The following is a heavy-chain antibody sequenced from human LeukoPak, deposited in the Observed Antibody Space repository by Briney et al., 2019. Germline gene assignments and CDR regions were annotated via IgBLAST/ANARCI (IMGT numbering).Heavy chain of an antibody. Sequence: SQTLSLTCTVSGGSISSYYWSWIRQPPGKGLEWIGYIYYSGSTNYNPSLKSRVTISVDTSKNQFSLKLSSVTAADTAVYYCARVANYDFWSGYLYYFDYWGQGTLVTVSS. CDR1: GGSISSYY. J-gene: IGHJ4*02. V-gene: IGHV4-59*01. CDR2: IYYSGST. CDR3: ARVANYDFWSGYLYYFDY. D-gene: IGHD3-3*01.